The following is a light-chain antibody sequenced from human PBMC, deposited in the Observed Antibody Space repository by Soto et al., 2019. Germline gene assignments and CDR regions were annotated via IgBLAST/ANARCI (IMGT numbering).Light chain of an antibody. CDR2: WAS. CDR1: HIVLFTSNNKNY. V-gene: IGKV4-1*01. J-gene: IGKJ4*01. Sequence: DLVITQSPDSLSVSLGQRATMNFESIHIVLFTSNNKNYLAWYQQKPGQPPKLLLSWASARESGVPERFSGSGSGTLFTLSISSLQAEDVAVYYCQQYYTLPLTFGGGTKVDIK. CDR3: QQYYTLPLT.